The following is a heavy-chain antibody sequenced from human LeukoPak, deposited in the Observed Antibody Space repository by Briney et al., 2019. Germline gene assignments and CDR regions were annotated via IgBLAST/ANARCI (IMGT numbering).Heavy chain of an antibody. V-gene: IGHV4-59*10. D-gene: IGHD3-22*01. J-gene: IGHJ4*02. Sequence: SETLSLTCAVYGGSFSGYYWSWIRQPPGKGLEWIGRIYTSGSTNYNPSLKSRVTISVDTSKNQFSLKLSSVTAADTAVYYCARGKYHYDSRPVAGWYFDYWGQGTLVTVSS. CDR3: ARGKYHYDSRPVAGWYFDY. CDR1: GGSFSGYY. CDR2: IYTSGST.